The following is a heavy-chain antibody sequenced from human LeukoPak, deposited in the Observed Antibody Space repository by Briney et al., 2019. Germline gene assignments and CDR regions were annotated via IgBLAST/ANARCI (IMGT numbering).Heavy chain of an antibody. CDR3: ARINTVTLAFDI. CDR1: GYTFTGYY. CDR2: INPNSGGT. J-gene: IGHJ3*02. D-gene: IGHD4-17*01. V-gene: IGHV1-2*02. Sequence: ASVKVSCKASGYTFTGYYMHWVRQAPGQGLEWMGWINPNSGGTNYAQKFQGRVTMTRDTSISTAYMELSRLRSDDTAVYYCARINTVTLAFDIWSQGTMVTVSS.